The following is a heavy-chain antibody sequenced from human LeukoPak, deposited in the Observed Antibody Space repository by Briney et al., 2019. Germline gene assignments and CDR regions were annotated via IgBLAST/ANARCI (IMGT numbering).Heavy chain of an antibody. CDR3: ASGQWLVLNY. D-gene: IGHD6-19*01. V-gene: IGHV3-7*03. Sequence: PGGSLRLSCAAPGFTFSSHWMSWVRQAPAKGRGWVANIKQEGSEKYVDSVKGRFTISRDNAKNSLYLQMNSLRAEDTAVYYCASGQWLVLNYWGQGTLVTVSS. CDR2: IKQEGSEK. J-gene: IGHJ4*02. CDR1: GFTFSSHW.